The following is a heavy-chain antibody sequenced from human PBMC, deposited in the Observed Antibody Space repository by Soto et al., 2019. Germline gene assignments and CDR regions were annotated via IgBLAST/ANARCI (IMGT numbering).Heavy chain of an antibody. Sequence: PGGSLRLSCAASGFTFSSYGMHWVRQAPGKGLEWVAVISYDGSNKYYADSVKGRFTISRDNSKNTLYLQMNSLRAEDTAVYYCAKRGYSNYHWFDPWGQGTLVTVSS. J-gene: IGHJ5*02. CDR1: GFTFSSYG. CDR2: ISYDGSNK. CDR3: AKRGYSNYHWFDP. V-gene: IGHV3-30*18. D-gene: IGHD4-4*01.